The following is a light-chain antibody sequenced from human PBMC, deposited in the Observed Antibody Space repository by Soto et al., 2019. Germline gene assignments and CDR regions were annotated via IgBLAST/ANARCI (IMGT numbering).Light chain of an antibody. V-gene: IGKV1-5*03. CDR1: QNIRSR. CDR2: KAS. CDR3: QQYNNYPRT. Sequence: DFQMTQSPSTLSASVGDRVTITCRASQNIRSRLAWFQQKPGKAPKLLIYKASTLKSGVPSRFSGSGSGTEFTLTISSLQPDDFATYYCQQYNNYPRTFGQGTKVDIK. J-gene: IGKJ1*01.